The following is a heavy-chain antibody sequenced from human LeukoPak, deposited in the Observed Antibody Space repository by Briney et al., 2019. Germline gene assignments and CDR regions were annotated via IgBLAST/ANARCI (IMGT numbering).Heavy chain of an antibody. J-gene: IGHJ4*02. CDR3: ARQRSSTWSLGY. Sequence: SETLSLTCTVSGGSISSYYWSWTRQPPGKGMDWIVYFYYSASTNSNPSLKSRVTISVDTSKNHFSLKLRSVTAADTAVYFCARQRSSTWSLGYWGQGTLVTVSS. CDR2: FYYSAST. CDR1: GGSISSYY. D-gene: IGHD6-13*01. V-gene: IGHV4-59*08.